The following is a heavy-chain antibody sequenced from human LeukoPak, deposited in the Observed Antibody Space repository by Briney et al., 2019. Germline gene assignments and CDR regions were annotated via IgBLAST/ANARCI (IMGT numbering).Heavy chain of an antibody. CDR1: GYTFTGYY. CDR2: IDPNSGGT. J-gene: IGHJ4*01. Sequence: ASVKVSCKASGYTFTGYYMHWVRQAPGQGLEWMGWIDPNSGGTNYAQKFQGRVTMTRDTSISTAYMELSRLRSDDTAVYYCARGGDCSSTSCFPGPDYWGHGTLVTVSS. D-gene: IGHD2-2*01. CDR3: ARGGDCSSTSCFPGPDY. V-gene: IGHV1-2*02.